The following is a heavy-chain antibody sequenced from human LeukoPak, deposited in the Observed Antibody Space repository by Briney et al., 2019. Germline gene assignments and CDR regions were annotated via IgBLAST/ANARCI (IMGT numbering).Heavy chain of an antibody. CDR3: ARDRVEWEPYDAFDI. CDR2: IYYSGST. D-gene: IGHD1-26*01. J-gene: IGHJ3*02. CDR1: GGSISSYY. V-gene: IGHV4-59*01. Sequence: PSETLSLTCTVSGGSISSYYWSWIRQPPGKGLEWIGYIYYSGSTNYNPSLKSRVTISVDTSKNQFSLKLSSVTAADTAVYYCARDRVEWEPYDAFDIWGQGTMVTVSS.